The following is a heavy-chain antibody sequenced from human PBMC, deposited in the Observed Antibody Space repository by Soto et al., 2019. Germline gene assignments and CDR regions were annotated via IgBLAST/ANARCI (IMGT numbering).Heavy chain of an antibody. CDR1: GYSFTSYW. CDR3: ARGAYCSSTSCHPYYGMDV. V-gene: IGHV5-51*01. J-gene: IGHJ6*02. Sequence: GESLKISCKGSGYSFTSYWIGWVRQMPGKGLEWMGIIYPGDSDTRYSPSFQGQVTISADKSISTAYLQWSSLKASDTAMYYCARGAYCSSTSCHPYYGMDVWGQGTTVTVSS. D-gene: IGHD2-2*01. CDR2: IYPGDSDT.